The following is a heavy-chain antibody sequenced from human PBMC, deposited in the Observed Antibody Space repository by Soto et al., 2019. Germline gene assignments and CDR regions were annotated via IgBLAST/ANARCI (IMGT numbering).Heavy chain of an antibody. CDR2: IHYSGST. Sequence: SETLSLTCTISGGSISSDYWTWIRQPPGKGLEWIGYIHYSGSTNYNPSLKSRVTISVDTSKNQFSLKLSSVTAADTAVYYCARVMGTQNRDYYYMDVWGKGATVTVSS. D-gene: IGHD1-1*01. V-gene: IGHV4-59*01. CDR3: ARVMGTQNRDYYYMDV. J-gene: IGHJ6*03. CDR1: GGSISSDY.